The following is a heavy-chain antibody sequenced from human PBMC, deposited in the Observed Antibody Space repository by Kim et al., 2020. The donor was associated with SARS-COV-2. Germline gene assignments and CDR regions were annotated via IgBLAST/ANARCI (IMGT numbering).Heavy chain of an antibody. CDR2: ISSSSSTI. Sequence: GGSLRLSCAASGFTFSSYSMNWVRQAPGKGLEWVSYISSSSSTIYYADSVKGRFTISRDNAKNSLYLHMNSLRDEDTAVYYCARLGATYKPTDKPDHYG. V-gene: IGHV3-48*02. J-gene: IGHJ6*01. CDR3: ARLGATYKPTDKPDHYG. D-gene: IGHD1-26*01. CDR1: GFTFSSYS.